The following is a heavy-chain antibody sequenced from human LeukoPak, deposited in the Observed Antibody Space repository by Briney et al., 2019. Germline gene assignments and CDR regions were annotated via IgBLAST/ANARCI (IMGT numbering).Heavy chain of an antibody. J-gene: IGHJ3*01. CDR1: GFTFSTYW. CDR2: ISRSGDSS. CDR3: ARDKSVLDGGYEGTFAV. D-gene: IGHD5-12*01. V-gene: IGHV3-23*01. Sequence: GGSLRLSCAASGFTFSTYWMSWVRQAPGKGLDWVSSISRSGDSSYYADSVKGRFTISRDNSKNILYLQMKSLRAGDTAVYYCARDKSVLDGGYEGTFAVWGQGTVVTVSS.